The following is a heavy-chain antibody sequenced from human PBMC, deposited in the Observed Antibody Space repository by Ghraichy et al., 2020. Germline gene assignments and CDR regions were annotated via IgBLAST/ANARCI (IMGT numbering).Heavy chain of an antibody. CDR1: GFTLSSYW. Sequence: GESLRLSCAASGFTLSSYWMHWVRQAPGKGLVWVSRINSDGSSISYADSVKGRFTISRDNAKNTLHLQMNSLRVEDTAVYYCVRAWGYWGQGTRVTVSS. CDR3: VRAWGY. CDR2: INSDGSSI. V-gene: IGHV3-74*01. D-gene: IGHD3-16*01. J-gene: IGHJ4*02.